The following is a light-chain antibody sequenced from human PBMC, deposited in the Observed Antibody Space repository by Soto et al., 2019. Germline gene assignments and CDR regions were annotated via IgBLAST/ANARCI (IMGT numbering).Light chain of an antibody. CDR3: QQYGSSSWT. V-gene: IGKV3-20*01. Sequence: EIVLTHSPCTLSSSPCERATLSCRAGQSVSSSYLSWYQQKPGQAPRILIYCAASRANGIPDRFSGSGSGTEVTLPISSREPEDFAVYYCQQYGSSSWTFGQGTKVDIK. CDR2: CAA. CDR1: QSVSSSY. J-gene: IGKJ1*01.